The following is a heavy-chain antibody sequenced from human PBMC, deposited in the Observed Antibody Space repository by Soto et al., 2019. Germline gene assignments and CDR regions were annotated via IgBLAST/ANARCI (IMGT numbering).Heavy chain of an antibody. CDR3: ARDRGSMVRGELIDY. CDR2: ISSSSSYI. Sequence: EVQLVESGGGLVKPGGSLRLSCAASGFTFSSYSMNWVRQAPGKGLEWVSSISSSSSYIYYADSVKGRFTISRDNAKNSLYLQMNSLRAEDTAVYYCARDRGSMVRGELIDYWGQGTLVTVSS. CDR1: GFTFSSYS. D-gene: IGHD3-10*01. J-gene: IGHJ4*02. V-gene: IGHV3-21*01.